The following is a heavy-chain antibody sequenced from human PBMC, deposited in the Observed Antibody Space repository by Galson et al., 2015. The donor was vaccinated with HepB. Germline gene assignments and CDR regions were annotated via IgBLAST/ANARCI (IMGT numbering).Heavy chain of an antibody. CDR2: IDPTDSYI. V-gene: IGHV5-10-1*01. D-gene: IGHD2-21*01. J-gene: IGHJ5*02. CDR1: GYSFRSYW. CDR3: ARDAYCGGDCHGYFWCGP. Sequence: QSGAEVKKPGESLRISCQGSGYSFRSYWISWLRQTPEKGLEWMGRIDPTDSYINYSPSFQGHVTISDDRSINTAYLHWNSLQASDTAIYSCARDAYCGGDCHGYFWCGPWGRGTLVTVSS.